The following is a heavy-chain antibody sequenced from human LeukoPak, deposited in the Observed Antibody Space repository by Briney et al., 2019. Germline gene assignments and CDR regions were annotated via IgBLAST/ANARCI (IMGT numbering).Heavy chain of an antibody. CDR1: GGSISSYY. V-gene: IGHV4-4*07. Sequence: SDTLSLTCTVSGGSISSYYCRWIRPPAARELAWIGRISTSGGTNYNPSLKSRVTMSVDTSKNQFSLKLTSVTAADTAVYYCARDAALSGYYYYYMDVWGKGTTVTVSS. J-gene: IGHJ6*03. D-gene: IGHD6-13*01. CDR2: ISTSGGT. CDR3: ARDAALSGYYYYYMDV.